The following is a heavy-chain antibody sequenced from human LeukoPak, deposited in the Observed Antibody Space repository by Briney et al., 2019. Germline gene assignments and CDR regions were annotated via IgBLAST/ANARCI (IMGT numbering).Heavy chain of an antibody. CDR3: VTHDYSNYNL. V-gene: IGHV3-15*01. Sequence: PGGSLRLSCTASGFTFSNAWMSWVRQAPGKGLEWVGRLKSKANGETTDYAAPVKGRFTISRDDSRDTLYLEMNSLKIEDTAVYYCVTHDYSNYNLWGQGTLVTVSS. J-gene: IGHJ5*02. CDR1: GFTFSNAW. CDR2: LKSKANGETT. D-gene: IGHD4-11*01.